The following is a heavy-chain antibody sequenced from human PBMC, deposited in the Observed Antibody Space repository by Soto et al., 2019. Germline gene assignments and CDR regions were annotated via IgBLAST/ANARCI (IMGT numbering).Heavy chain of an antibody. CDR1: GFTFSSYG. J-gene: IGHJ5*02. D-gene: IGHD1-1*01. CDR2: ISYDGSNK. Sequence: LSLTCAASGFTFSSYGMHWVRQAPGEGLEWVAVISYDGSNKYYADSVKGRFTISRDNSKNTLYLQMNSLRAEDTAVYYCAKDVSTGTTLLTNWFDPWGQGTLVTVSS. V-gene: IGHV3-30*18. CDR3: AKDVSTGTTLLTNWFDP.